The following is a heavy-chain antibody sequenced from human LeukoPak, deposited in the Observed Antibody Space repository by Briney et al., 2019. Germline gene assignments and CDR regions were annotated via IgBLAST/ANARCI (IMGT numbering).Heavy chain of an antibody. V-gene: IGHV1-2*02. D-gene: IGHD2-2*01. CDR1: GYTFTDSY. Sequence: ASVKVSCKASGYTFTDSYMHWVRQAPGQGLEWMGWINPNSGGTNYAQKFQGRVTMTRDTSISTAYMELSRLRSDDTAVYYCATVVPAASNWFDPWGQGTLVTVSS. CDR3: ATVVPAASNWFDP. J-gene: IGHJ5*02. CDR2: INPNSGGT.